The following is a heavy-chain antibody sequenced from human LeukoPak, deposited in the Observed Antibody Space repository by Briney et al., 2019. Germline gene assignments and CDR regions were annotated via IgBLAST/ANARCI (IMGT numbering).Heavy chain of an antibody. V-gene: IGHV4-59*01. Sequence: SETLSLTCTVSGGSISSYYWSWIRQPLGKGLEWIGYIYYSGSTNYNPSLKSRVTISVDTSKNQFSLKLSSVTAADTAVYYCARERTFGDGFDYWGQGTLVTVSS. J-gene: IGHJ4*02. D-gene: IGHD3-3*01. CDR2: IYYSGST. CDR3: ARERTFGDGFDY. CDR1: GGSISSYY.